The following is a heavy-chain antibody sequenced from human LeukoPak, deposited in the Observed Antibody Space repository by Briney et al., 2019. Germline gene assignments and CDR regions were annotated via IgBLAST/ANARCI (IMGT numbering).Heavy chain of an antibody. CDR3: ARGTGNYYGY. CDR1: GFTFSSYA. V-gene: IGHV3-30-3*01. D-gene: IGHD3/OR15-3a*01. J-gene: IGHJ4*02. CDR2: ISYDGSNK. Sequence: GGSLRLSCAASGFTFSSYAMHWVRQAPGKGLEWVAVISYDGSNKYYADSVKGRFTISRDNSKNTLYLQMNSLRAEDTAVYYCARGTGNYYGYWGQGTLVTVSS.